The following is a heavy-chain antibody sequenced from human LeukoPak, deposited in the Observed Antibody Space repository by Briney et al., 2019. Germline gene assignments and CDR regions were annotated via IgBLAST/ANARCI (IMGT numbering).Heavy chain of an antibody. CDR3: ARDQMGGSYYGYFQH. D-gene: IGHD1-26*01. CDR2: ISAYNGNT. J-gene: IGHJ1*01. Sequence: ASVKVSCKASGYTFTTYGISWVRQAPGQGLEWMGWISAYNGNTKYAQKLQGRVTMTTDTSTSTACMELKSLRSDDTAVYYCARDQMGGSYYGYFQHWGQGTLVTVSS. CDR1: GYTFTTYG. V-gene: IGHV1-18*01.